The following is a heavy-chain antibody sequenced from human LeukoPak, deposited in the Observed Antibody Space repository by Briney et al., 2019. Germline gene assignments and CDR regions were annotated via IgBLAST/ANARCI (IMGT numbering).Heavy chain of an antibody. CDR3: AKSHINYYDSSGCFDY. D-gene: IGHD3-22*01. J-gene: IGHJ4*02. Sequence: GGSLRLSCAAPGFTFSSYAMSWVRQAPGKGLEWVPAISGSGGSTYYADSVKGRFTISRDNSKNTLYLQMNSLRAEDAAVYYCAKSHINYYDSSGCFDYWGQGTLVTVSS. CDR2: ISGSGGST. CDR1: GFTFSSYA. V-gene: IGHV3-23*01.